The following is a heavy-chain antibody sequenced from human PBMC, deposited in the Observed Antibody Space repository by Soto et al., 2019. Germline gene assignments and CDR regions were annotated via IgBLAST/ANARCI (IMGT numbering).Heavy chain of an antibody. D-gene: IGHD3-22*01. CDR2: ISVSGNNA. CDR3: ARDQLRPGILYSLGVLLPEYGL. CDR1: GFAFSTFA. J-gene: IGHJ4*02. V-gene: IGHV3-23*01. Sequence: LRLSCAASGFAFSTFATTWVRQAPGKGLEWVAAISVSGNNAYYADSVKGRFTISRDNSQNSVFLQMSSLRADDTAVYYCARDQLRPGILYSLGVLLPEYGLWGQGTLVTVSS.